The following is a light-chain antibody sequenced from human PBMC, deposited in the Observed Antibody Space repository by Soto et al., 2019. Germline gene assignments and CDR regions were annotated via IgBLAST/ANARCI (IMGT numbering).Light chain of an antibody. V-gene: IGKV1D-12*01. CDR1: QDISSW. CDR3: QQANSFPYT. CDR2: AAS. Sequence: DIQMTQSPSSVSASVGDRVTITCRASQDISSWLAWYQQKPGKAPNLLIYAASSLQSGVPPRFRGRGSGTYFTLTISSLQPEDFATYYCQQANSFPYTFGQGTKLAIK. J-gene: IGKJ2*01.